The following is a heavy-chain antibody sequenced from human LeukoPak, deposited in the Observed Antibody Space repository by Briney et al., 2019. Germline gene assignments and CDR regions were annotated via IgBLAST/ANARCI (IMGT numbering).Heavy chain of an antibody. CDR3: ARDGSNSGPDFDY. CDR1: GFTFNTYS. J-gene: IGHJ4*02. V-gene: IGHV3-48*02. Sequence: GGSLRLSCAASGFTFNTYSMNWVRQAPGKGLEWVSYISSTNSPIYYADSVKGRFTISRDNARNSLHLQMNSLRDEDTAVYYCARDGSNSGPDFDYWGQGILVTVSS. D-gene: IGHD2/OR15-2a*01. CDR2: ISSTNSPI.